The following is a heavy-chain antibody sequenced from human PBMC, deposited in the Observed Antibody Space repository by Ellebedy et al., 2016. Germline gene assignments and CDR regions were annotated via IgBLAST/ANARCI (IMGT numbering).Heavy chain of an antibody. J-gene: IGHJ4*02. CDR1: RFSFNAYS. D-gene: IGHD2/OR15-2a*01. V-gene: IGHV3-48*01. CDR2: ISSGSHTI. CDR3: ARLGEYTSDPPDH. Sequence: GESLKISXAATRFSFNAYSMNWVRQAPGKGLEWISYISSGSHTIYYADSVTGRFTISRDDAKNSLYLQMNSLRAEDTAVYFCARLGEYTSDPPDHWGQGTLVTVSS.